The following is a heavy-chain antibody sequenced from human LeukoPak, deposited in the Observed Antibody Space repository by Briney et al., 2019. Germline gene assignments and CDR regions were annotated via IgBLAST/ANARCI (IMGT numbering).Heavy chain of an antibody. CDR3: ARDRAGSRDAFDI. V-gene: IGHV4-34*09. D-gene: IGHD2-15*01. CDR1: GGSFSDFY. J-gene: IGHJ3*02. CDR2: IYYSGST. Sequence: SETLSLTCAVYGGSFSDFYWSWIRQPPGKGLEWIGYIYYSGSTYYNPSLKSRVTISVDTSKNQFSLKLSSVTAADTAVYYCARDRAGSRDAFDIWGQGTMVTVSS.